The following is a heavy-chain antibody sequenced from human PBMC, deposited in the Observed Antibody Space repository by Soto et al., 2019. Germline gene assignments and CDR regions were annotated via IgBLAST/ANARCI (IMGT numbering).Heavy chain of an antibody. CDR3: TSLYYGH. Sequence: VGSLRLSCAASEFTFTYAWMSWVRQAPGKGLEWVGRIKSKTDGGTTDYAAPVKGRFTISRDESQNTLYLQMNSLKTEDTAVYYCTSLYYGHWGQGTLVTVSS. J-gene: IGHJ4*02. CDR1: EFTFTYAW. CDR2: IKSKTDGGTT. V-gene: IGHV3-15*01. D-gene: IGHD3-16*02.